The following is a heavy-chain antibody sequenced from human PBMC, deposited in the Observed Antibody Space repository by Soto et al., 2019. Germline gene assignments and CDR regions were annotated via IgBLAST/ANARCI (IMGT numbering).Heavy chain of an antibody. CDR1: GYTFTSYY. Sequence: RASVKVSCKASGYTFTSYYMHWVRQAPGQGLEWMGIINPSGGSTSYAQKFQGRVTMTRDTSTSTVYMELSSLRSEDTAVYYCARVGAGCSSTSCNNGPLYYYYYGMDVWGQGTTVTVSS. CDR3: ARVGAGCSSTSCNNGPLYYYYYGMDV. CDR2: INPSGGST. J-gene: IGHJ6*02. V-gene: IGHV1-46*01. D-gene: IGHD2-2*01.